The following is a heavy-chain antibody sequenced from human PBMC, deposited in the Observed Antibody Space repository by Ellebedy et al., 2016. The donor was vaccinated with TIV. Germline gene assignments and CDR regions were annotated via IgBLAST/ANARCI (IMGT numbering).Heavy chain of an antibody. D-gene: IGHD1-26*01. Sequence: MPSETLSLTCTVSGASLSSAYWSWIRQSAGKGLEWIGRIYTSGNNNYNPSLKSRVTMSVDTSKNHFSLKLTSVTAADTARYYCARGGSFANFWGQGILVTVSS. CDR2: IYTSGNN. CDR3: ARGGSFANF. J-gene: IGHJ4*02. V-gene: IGHV4-4*07. CDR1: GASLSSAY.